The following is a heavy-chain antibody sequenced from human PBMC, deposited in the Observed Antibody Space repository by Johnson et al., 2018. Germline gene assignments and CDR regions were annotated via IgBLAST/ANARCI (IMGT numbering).Heavy chain of an antibody. D-gene: IGHD3-10*01. CDR2: IYYNGGT. V-gene: IGHV4-59*01. Sequence: VQLQESGPGLVKPSETLSLTCTVSGGSISNYYWSWIRQPPGKGLEWLGYIYYNGGTNYNPSLKSRVTISQDTSKNQFSLNLSSVTAPDTAVYYGASSSGSGSYYGTNYYYNYMDVWGKGTTVTVSS. CDR3: ASSSGSGSYYGTNYYYNYMDV. J-gene: IGHJ6*03. CDR1: GGSISNYY.